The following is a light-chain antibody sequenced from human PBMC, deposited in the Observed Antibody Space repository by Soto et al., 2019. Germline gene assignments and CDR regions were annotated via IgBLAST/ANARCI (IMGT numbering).Light chain of an antibody. V-gene: IGKV1-5*03. CDR3: QQYNSYLWT. Sequence: DIQMTQSPSTLSASVGDRVTITCRASQSISSWLAWYQQKPGKAPKLLIYKASSLESGVPSRFSGSGSGTEFTLTISSLQPDGFATYYCQQYNSYLWTFGQGTKVEIK. CDR2: KAS. CDR1: QSISSW. J-gene: IGKJ1*01.